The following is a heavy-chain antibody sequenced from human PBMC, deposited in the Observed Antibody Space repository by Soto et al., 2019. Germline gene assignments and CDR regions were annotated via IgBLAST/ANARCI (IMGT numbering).Heavy chain of an antibody. CDR3: AKEGYIVGANRAFDI. J-gene: IGHJ3*02. CDR1: GFTFSSYG. V-gene: IGHV3-30*18. Sequence: QVQLVESGGGVVQPGRSLRLSCAASGFTFSSYGMHWVRQAPGKGLERVAVISYDGSNKYYADSVKGRFTISRDNSKNTLYLQMNSLRAEDTAVYYCAKEGYIVGANRAFDIWGQGTMVTVSS. CDR2: ISYDGSNK. D-gene: IGHD1-26*01.